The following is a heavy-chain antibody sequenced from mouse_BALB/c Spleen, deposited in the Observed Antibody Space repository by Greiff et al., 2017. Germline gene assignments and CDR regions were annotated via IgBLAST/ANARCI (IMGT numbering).Heavy chain of an antibody. J-gene: IGHJ2*01. CDR2: IYPYNGGT. CDR3: AREGELGAFDY. V-gene: IGHV1S29*02. CDR1: GYTFTDYN. Sequence: VQLQQSGPELVKPGASVKISCKASGYTFTDYNMHWVKQSPGKSLEWIGYIYPYNGGTGYNQKFKSKATLTVDNSSNTAYMELRSLTSEDSAVYYCAREGELGAFDYWGKGTTLTVSS. D-gene: IGHD4-1*01.